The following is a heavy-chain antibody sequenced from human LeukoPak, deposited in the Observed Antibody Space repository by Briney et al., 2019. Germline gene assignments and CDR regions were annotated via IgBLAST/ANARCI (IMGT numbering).Heavy chain of an antibody. Sequence: SETLSLTCAVYGGSFSGYYWSWIRQPPGKGLEWIGEINHSGSTNYNPSLKSRVTISVDTSKNQFSLKLSSVTAADTAVYYCARVATYYDFWSGYHYFDYWGQGTLVTVSS. CDR3: ARVATYYDFWSGYHYFDY. V-gene: IGHV4-34*01. J-gene: IGHJ4*02. D-gene: IGHD3-3*01. CDR2: INHSGST. CDR1: GGSFSGYY.